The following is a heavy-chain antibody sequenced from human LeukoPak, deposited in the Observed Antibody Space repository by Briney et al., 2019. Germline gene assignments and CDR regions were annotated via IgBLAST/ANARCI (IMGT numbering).Heavy chain of an antibody. CDR3: GRDRHWNQGNFDY. D-gene: IGHD1-1*01. Sequence: ASVKVSCKSFGYTITGYYIHWVRQAPGQGLEWMGWINPNNGGTNSAQKFQGRVTMTRDTSIGTAYMELNRLTYDDTAVYYCGRDRHWNQGNFDYWGQGTLVTVSS. J-gene: IGHJ4*02. CDR2: INPNNGGT. CDR1: GYTITGYY. V-gene: IGHV1-2*02.